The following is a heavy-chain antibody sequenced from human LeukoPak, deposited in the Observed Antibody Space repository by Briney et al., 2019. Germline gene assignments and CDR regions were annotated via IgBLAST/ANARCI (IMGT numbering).Heavy chain of an antibody. CDR1: APSIRSGDFH. Sequence: MPSPSLSPTRTLSAPSIRSGDFHWSWIRQPPGRGLEWIGSIYDSGSIYYNPSLKSRVTISVDKSKNQLSLKLSSVTAADTAVYYCASWIQLKGYFDYWGQGTLVTVSS. CDR3: ASWIQLKGYFDY. J-gene: IGHJ4*02. CDR2: IYDSGSI. V-gene: IGHV4-30-4*01. D-gene: IGHD5-18*01.